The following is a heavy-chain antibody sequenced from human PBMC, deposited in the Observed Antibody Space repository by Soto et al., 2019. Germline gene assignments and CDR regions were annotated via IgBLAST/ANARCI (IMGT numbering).Heavy chain of an antibody. CDR3: ARTTAVPNTLRSRYFFDY. J-gene: IGHJ4*02. CDR2: VYYSGTT. D-gene: IGHD4-17*01. Sequence: SETLSLTCSVSGGSVSNKTYDWIWIRQPPGKRLEWIGYVYYSGTTNYNPSLKSRVTISVDLSKNQFSLRLSSVTTADTALYYCARTTAVPNTLRSRYFFDYWGQGTLVTVSS. V-gene: IGHV4-61*01. CDR1: GGSVSNKTYD.